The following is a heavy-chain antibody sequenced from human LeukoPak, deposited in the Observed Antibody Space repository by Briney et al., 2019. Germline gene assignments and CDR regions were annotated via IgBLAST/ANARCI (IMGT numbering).Heavy chain of an antibody. D-gene: IGHD3-22*01. J-gene: IGHJ5*02. Sequence: SETLSLTCTVSGGSISSYYWSWIRQPPGKGLEWIGYIYYSGSTNYNPSLKSRVTISVDTSKNQFSLKLSSVTAADTAVYYCARVKGYYLVNWFDPWGQGTLVTVSS. CDR1: GGSISSYY. V-gene: IGHV4-59*08. CDR3: ARVKGYYLVNWFDP. CDR2: IYYSGST.